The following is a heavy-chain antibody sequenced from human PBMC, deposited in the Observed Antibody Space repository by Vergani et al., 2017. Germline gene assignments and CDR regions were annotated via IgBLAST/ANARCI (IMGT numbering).Heavy chain of an antibody. CDR3: ARRPVAGNFDY. CDR2: ISSSSSYI. CDR1: GFDFSSYI. J-gene: IGHJ4*02. Sequence: QLVESGGGWVQPGGSLRLSCVVSGFDFSSYIMNWVRQAPGKGLEWVSSISSSSSYIYYADSVKGRFTISRDNAKNSLYLQMNSLRAEDTAVYYCARRPVAGNFDYWGQGTLVTVSS. D-gene: IGHD6-19*01. V-gene: IGHV3-21*02.